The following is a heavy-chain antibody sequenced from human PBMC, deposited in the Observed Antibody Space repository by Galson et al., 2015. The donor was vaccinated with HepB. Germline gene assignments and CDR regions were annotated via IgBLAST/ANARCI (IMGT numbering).Heavy chain of an antibody. V-gene: IGHV1-69*10. J-gene: IGHJ4*02. CDR1: GVSFTIYP. CDR2: IIPILGVP. CDR3: ARGIAVAGRRRPYFDS. Sequence: SVKVSCKASGVSFTIYPINWVRQAPGQRLEWMGAIIPILGVPSYTQKFQGKVTITADRSTTTSYMELTSLTSEDTAVYYCARGIAVAGRRRPYFDSWGQGTLVTVS. D-gene: IGHD6-19*01.